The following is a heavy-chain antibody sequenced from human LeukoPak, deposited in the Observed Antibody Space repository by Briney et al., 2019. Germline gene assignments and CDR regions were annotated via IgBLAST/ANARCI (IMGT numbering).Heavy chain of an antibody. CDR1: GFTLSSNW. Sequence: GGSLRLSCAASGFTLSSNWMHWVRQAPGKGLVWVSRINNDGSTTAYADSVKGRFSTSRDNANNTLYLQMNGLRAEDTAVYHCARGVHYGMDVWGQGTTVSVS. CDR2: INNDGSTT. D-gene: IGHD6-6*01. V-gene: IGHV3-74*01. CDR3: ARGVHYGMDV. J-gene: IGHJ6*02.